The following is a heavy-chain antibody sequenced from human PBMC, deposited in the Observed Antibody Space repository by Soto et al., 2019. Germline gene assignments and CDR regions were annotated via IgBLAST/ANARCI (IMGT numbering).Heavy chain of an antibody. CDR1: GFTFSSYA. CDR3: AKRAYGSAFYY. V-gene: IGHV3-23*01. Sequence: EVQLFESGGGLVQPWGSLRLSCANSGFTFSSYAMNWVRHAPGKGLELVSVISGSGDSTYYADSVKGRFTISRDNSKNTPDLQMNSLRAEDTAVYYCAKRAYGSAFYYWGQGTLVTVSS. D-gene: IGHD3-10*01. CDR2: ISGSGDST. J-gene: IGHJ4*02.